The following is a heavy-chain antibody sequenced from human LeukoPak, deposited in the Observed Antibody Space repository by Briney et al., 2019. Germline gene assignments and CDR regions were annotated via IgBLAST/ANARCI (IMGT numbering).Heavy chain of an antibody. V-gene: IGHV3-7*02. CDR2: IKGDGSEK. CDR3: AMFGLVAAIDS. D-gene: IGHD5-12*01. Sequence: PGGSLRLSCAASGFTFSSYWMTWVRQAPGRGLEWVANIKGDGSEKYYADSVRGQFTISRDNAKNSLYLQVNSLRAEDTAVYYCAMFGLVAAIDSWGQGTLVTVSS. CDR1: GFTFSSYW. J-gene: IGHJ4*02.